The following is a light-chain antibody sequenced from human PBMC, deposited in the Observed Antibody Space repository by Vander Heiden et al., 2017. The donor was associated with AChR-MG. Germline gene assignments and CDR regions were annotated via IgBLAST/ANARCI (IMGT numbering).Light chain of an antibody. CDR2: NTN. CDR3: MLYVDGDLRV. Sequence: QTVVTQEPSFSVSPGETVTLTCGLSSGSVSTNYYPIWYQQTPGQPPRTLIYNTNIRSSGVPDRFSGSILGNKAALTITGAQAEDDSDYYCMLYVDGDLRVFGGGTKLTVL. V-gene: IGLV8-61*01. J-gene: IGLJ3*02. CDR1: SGSVSTNYY.